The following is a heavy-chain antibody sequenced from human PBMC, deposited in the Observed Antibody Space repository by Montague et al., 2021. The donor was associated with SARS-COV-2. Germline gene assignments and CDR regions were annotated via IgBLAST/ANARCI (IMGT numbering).Heavy chain of an antibody. Sequence: SLRLSCAASGFTFGDYAMHWVRQAPEKGLEWVSGISWNSGSIGYADSVKGRFTISRDNAKNSLYLQMNSLRAEDTALYYCAKDIVRIVGGYYYYYGMDVWGQGTTVTVSS. V-gene: IGHV3-9*01. J-gene: IGHJ6*02. CDR3: AKDIVRIVGGYYYYYGMDV. D-gene: IGHD1-26*01. CDR2: ISWNSGSI. CDR1: GFTFGDYA.